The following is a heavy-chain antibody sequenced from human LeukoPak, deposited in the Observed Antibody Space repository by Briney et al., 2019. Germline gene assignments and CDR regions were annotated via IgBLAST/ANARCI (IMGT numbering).Heavy chain of an antibody. CDR2: INSDGSST. J-gene: IGHJ6*03. V-gene: IGHV3-74*01. CDR1: GFAFSSYW. D-gene: IGHD1-26*01. CDR3: ARAYSERYGLGYYYMDV. Sequence: PGGSLRLSCAASGFAFSSYWMHWVRQVPGKGVVWVSYINSDGSSTSYADSVKGRFTISRDNAKSTLYLQMNSLRAEDTAVYYCARAYSERYGLGYYYMDVWGKGTTVTISS.